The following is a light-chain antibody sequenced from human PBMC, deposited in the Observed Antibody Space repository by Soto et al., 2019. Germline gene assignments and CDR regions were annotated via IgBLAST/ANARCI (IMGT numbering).Light chain of an antibody. CDR3: SSYAGSNNVV. CDR2: EVT. J-gene: IGLJ1*01. CDR1: SSDVGYYDY. V-gene: IGLV2-8*01. Sequence: QSVLTQPPSASGFPGQSVTISCTGTSSDVGYYDYVSWYQQHPGKAPKLVIYEVTERPSGVPDRVSASKSGNTASLTVSGLRAEDEADYYCSSYAGSNNVVFGSGTKVTVL.